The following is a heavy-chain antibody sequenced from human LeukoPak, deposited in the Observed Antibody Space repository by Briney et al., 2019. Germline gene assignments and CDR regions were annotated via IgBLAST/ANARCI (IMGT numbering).Heavy chain of an antibody. CDR3: VRDGRRGSFGDAFDM. CDR2: IYNSDTT. J-gene: IGHJ3*02. CDR1: GGSITSGRYF. D-gene: IGHD1-1*01. V-gene: IGHV4-61*02. Sequence: SQTLSLTCTVSGGSITSGRYFWSWIRQPAGKGLEWIGRIYNSDTTNYTPSLKSRVTISIDTSKNQFSLKLSSVTAADTAVYYCVRDGRRGSFGDAFDMWGLGTMVIVSS.